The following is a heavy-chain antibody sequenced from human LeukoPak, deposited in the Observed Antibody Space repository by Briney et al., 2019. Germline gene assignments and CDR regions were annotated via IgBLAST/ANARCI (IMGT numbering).Heavy chain of an antibody. CDR2: ISNGGSSL. Sequence: GGSLRLSCAASGFTFSDYYMSWIRQAPGKGLEWVSYISNGGSSLYYADSVKGRFTISRDNAKNSLFLQVNSLRAEDTALYYCARVRVAGFSDFDYWGQGTLVTVPS. J-gene: IGHJ4*02. CDR1: GFTFSDYY. V-gene: IGHV3-11*01. D-gene: IGHD6-19*01. CDR3: ARVRVAGFSDFDY.